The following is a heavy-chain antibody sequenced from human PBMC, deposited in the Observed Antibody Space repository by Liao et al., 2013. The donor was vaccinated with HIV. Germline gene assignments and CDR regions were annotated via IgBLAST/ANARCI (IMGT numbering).Heavy chain of an antibody. CDR3: ARIAGDRVPYYYYMDV. Sequence: QVQLQESGPGLVKPSETLSLTCAVYGGSFSGYYWSWIRQPPGKGLEWIGEINHSGSTNYNPSLKSRVTISVDTSKNQFSLKLNSVTAADTAVYYCARIAGDRVPYYYYMDVWGKGTTVTVSS. CDR2: INHSGST. CDR1: GGSFSGYY. V-gene: IGHV4-34*10. D-gene: IGHD7-27*01. J-gene: IGHJ6*03.